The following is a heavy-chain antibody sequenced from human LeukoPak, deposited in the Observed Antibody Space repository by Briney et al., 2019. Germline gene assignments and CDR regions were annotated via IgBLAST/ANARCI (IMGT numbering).Heavy chain of an antibody. J-gene: IGHJ4*02. CDR2: INTDGGDT. D-gene: IGHD1-26*01. V-gene: IGHV3-74*01. CDR1: GFTFGGYW. Sequence: GGSLRLSCAASGFTFGGYWMHWVRQAPGKGLVWVSRINTDGGDTIFADSVKGRFTISRDNAKNTLFLQMNSLRAEDTAVYYCARDEKIVGASGQDYWGQGTLVTVSS. CDR3: ARDEKIVGASGQDY.